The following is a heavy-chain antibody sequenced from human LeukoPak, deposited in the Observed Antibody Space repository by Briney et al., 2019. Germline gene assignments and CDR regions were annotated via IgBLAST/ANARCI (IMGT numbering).Heavy chain of an antibody. J-gene: IGHJ4*02. Sequence: SETLSLTCTVSGGSISNYYWSWIRQPPGKGLEWIGYIYYSGSTNYNPSLKSRVTISVDTSKNQFSLRLSSVTAADTAVYYSARGGQGVGATRYFDFWGQGTLVPVSS. D-gene: IGHD1-26*01. CDR2: IYYSGST. CDR1: GGSISNYY. CDR3: ARGGQGVGATRYFDF. V-gene: IGHV4-59*01.